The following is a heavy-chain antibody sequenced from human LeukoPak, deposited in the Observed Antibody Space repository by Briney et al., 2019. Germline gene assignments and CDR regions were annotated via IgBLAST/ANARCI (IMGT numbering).Heavy chain of an antibody. CDR3: ARTAFGINGDLDY. CDR2: IYYSGST. CDR1: GGSISSSSYY. V-gene: IGHV4-31*03. Sequence: SETLSLTCTVSGGSISSSSYYWGWIRQHPGKGLEWIGYIYYSGSTYYNPSLKSRVTISVDTSKNQFSLKLSSVTAADTAVYYCARTAFGINGDLDYWGQGTLVTVSS. J-gene: IGHJ4*02. D-gene: IGHD4-17*01.